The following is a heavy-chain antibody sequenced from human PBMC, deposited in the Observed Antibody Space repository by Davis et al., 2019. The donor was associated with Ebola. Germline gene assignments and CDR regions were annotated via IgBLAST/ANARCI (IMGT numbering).Heavy chain of an antibody. CDR2: IYYSGST. Sequence: SQTLSLTCAVYGGSFSSYYWSWIRQPPGKGLEWIGYIYYSGSTNYNPSLKSRVTISVDTSKNQFSLKLSSVTAADTAVYYCARLSCTGGSCTYSQSFFNHWGQGTLVTVSS. V-gene: IGHV4-59*01. J-gene: IGHJ4*02. CDR1: GGSFSSYY. CDR3: ARLSCTGGSCTYSQSFFNH. D-gene: IGHD2-8*02.